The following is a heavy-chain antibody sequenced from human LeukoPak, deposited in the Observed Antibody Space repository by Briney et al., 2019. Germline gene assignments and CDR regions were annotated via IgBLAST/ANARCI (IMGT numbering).Heavy chain of an antibody. V-gene: IGHV3-7*03. J-gene: IGHJ3*02. D-gene: IGHD4-11*01. CDR1: GFTFSSSW. CDR3: ARDPDFSAFDI. Sequence: QAGGSLRLSCVASGFTFSSSWMSWVRQAPGGGLEFVANINPDGSTKNYVDSVKGRFTISRDNAKNSLYLQMNSLRAEDTAVYYCARDPDFSAFDIWGQGTLVTVSS. CDR2: INPDGSTK.